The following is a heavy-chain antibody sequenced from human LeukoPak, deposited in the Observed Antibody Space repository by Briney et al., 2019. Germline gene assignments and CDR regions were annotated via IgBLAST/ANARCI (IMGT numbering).Heavy chain of an antibody. V-gene: IGHV1-2*02. CDR3: ARGSSWGWNYFDY. J-gene: IGHJ4*02. CDR2: INPNSGGT. D-gene: IGHD6-13*01. CDR1: GYTFTSYY. Sequence: GASVKVSCKASGYTFTSYYMHWVRQAPGQGLEWMGWINPNSGGTNYAQKFQGRVTMTRDTSISTAYMELSRLRSDDTAVYYCARGSSWGWNYFDYWGQGTLVTVSS.